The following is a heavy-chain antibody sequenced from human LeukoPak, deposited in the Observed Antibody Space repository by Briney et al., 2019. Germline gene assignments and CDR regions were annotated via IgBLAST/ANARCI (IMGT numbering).Heavy chain of an antibody. Sequence: PGGSLRLSCAASGFTFSSYAMHWVRQAPGKGLEWVAVISYDGSNKYYADSVKGRFTISRDNSKNTLYLQMNSLRAEDTAVYYCARDRSSGWDGGYFQHWGQGTLVTVSS. CDR2: ISYDGSNK. CDR1: GFTFSSYA. J-gene: IGHJ1*01. V-gene: IGHV3-30*04. D-gene: IGHD6-19*01. CDR3: ARDRSSGWDGGYFQH.